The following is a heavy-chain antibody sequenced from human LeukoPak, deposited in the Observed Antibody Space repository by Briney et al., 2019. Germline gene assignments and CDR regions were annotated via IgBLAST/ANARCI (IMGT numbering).Heavy chain of an antibody. J-gene: IGHJ4*01. CDR1: GGSIGSSSYY. V-gene: IGHV4-39*01. CDR2: IYYSGTT. Sequence: SETLSLTCTVSGGSIGSSSYYWGWICQPPGKGLEWIGSIYYSGTTYHNPSLRSRVTISVDTSKNQFSLKLSSVTAADTAVYYCARQGATNHYFDYWGQGTLVTVSP. D-gene: IGHD5-12*01. CDR3: ARQGATNHYFDY.